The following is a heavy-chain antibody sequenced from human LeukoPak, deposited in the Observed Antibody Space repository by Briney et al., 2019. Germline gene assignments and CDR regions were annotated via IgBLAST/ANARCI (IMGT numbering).Heavy chain of an antibody. J-gene: IGHJ4*02. CDR3: AKDRAEWIQLWQMPGGYYFDY. V-gene: IGHV3-30*02. Sequence: PGGSLRLSCAASGFTFSSYGMHWVRQAPGKWLEWVAFIRYDGSNKYYADSVKGRFTISRDNSKNTLYLQMNSLRAEDTAVYYCAKDRAEWIQLWQMPGGYYFDYWGQGTLVTVSS. CDR2: IRYDGSNK. CDR1: GFTFSSYG. D-gene: IGHD5-18*01.